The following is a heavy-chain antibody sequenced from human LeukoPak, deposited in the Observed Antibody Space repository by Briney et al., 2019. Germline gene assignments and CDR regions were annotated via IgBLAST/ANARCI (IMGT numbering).Heavy chain of an antibody. V-gene: IGHV4-30-2*01. J-gene: IGHJ4*02. D-gene: IGHD6-6*01. CDR1: GGSISSGGYY. CDR2: IYHSGST. CDR3: ARVREQLVVDY. Sequence: SETLSLTCTVSGGSISSGGYYWSWIRQPPGKGLEWIGYIYHSGSTYYNPSLKSRVTMSVDRSKNQFSLKLSSVTAADTAVYYCARVREQLVVDYWGQGTLVTVSS.